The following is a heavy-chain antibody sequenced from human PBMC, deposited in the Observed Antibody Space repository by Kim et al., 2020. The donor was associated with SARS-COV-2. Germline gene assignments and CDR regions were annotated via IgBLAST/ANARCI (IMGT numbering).Heavy chain of an antibody. V-gene: IGHV1-3*01. CDR2: INAGNGNT. D-gene: IGHD3-9*01. CDR1: GYTFTSYA. Sequence: ASVKVSCKASGYTFTSYAMHWVRQAPGQRLEWMGWINAGNGNTKYSQKFQGRVTITRDTSASTAYMELSSLRSEDTAVYYCARDSYYDIFRYYYSYMDVWGKGTPVTVSS. J-gene: IGHJ6*03. CDR3: ARDSYYDIFRYYYSYMDV.